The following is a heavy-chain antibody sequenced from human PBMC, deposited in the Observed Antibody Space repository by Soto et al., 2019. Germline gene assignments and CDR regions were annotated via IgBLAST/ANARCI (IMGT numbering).Heavy chain of an antibody. Sequence: EVQLVESGGGLIQPGGSLRLSCAASGFTVSSNYMSWVRQAPGKGLEWVSVIYSGGSTYYADSVKGRFTISRDNSKNTLYLQMNSLRAEDTAVYYCARAGDHYYYGSGSYYKNKYGMDVWGQGTTVTVSS. J-gene: IGHJ6*02. CDR3: ARAGDHYYYGSGSYYKNKYGMDV. CDR1: GFTVSSNY. V-gene: IGHV3-53*01. CDR2: IYSGGST. D-gene: IGHD3-10*01.